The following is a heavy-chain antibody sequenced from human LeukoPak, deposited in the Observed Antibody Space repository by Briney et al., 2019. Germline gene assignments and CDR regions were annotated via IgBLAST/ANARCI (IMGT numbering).Heavy chain of an antibody. D-gene: IGHD6-13*01. CDR2: IHSSGGT. Sequence: PSETLSLTCTVSGDSISNYYGGWIRQPAGKGLEWIGRIHSSGGTNNNPSLESRLTMSVDTSKNQFSLELTSVTAADTAVYYCAKEGLSSINWDSWGQGDLVTVSS. CDR3: AKEGLSSINWDS. CDR1: GDSISNYY. J-gene: IGHJ4*02. V-gene: IGHV4-4*07.